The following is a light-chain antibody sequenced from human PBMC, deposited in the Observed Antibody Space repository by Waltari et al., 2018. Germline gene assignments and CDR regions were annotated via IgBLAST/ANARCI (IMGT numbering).Light chain of an antibody. CDR2: DAS. CDR3: QRYDNLPVFA. V-gene: IGKV1-33*01. J-gene: IGKJ3*01. CDR1: QPITNY. Sequence: DIQLTQSPSSLSASVGHRVTIHCQASQPITNYLNWYQQKPGKAPELLIYDASKLQTGVPSRFSGSQSGTEFSFTIGSLQPEDVATYYCQRYDNLPVFAFGPGTKVNVK.